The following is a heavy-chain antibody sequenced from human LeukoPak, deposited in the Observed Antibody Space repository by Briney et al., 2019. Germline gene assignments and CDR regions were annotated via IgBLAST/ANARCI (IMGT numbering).Heavy chain of an antibody. CDR2: MNPDSGNT. Sequence: APVKVSCKASRYTITSYDVNWVRQATGQGLEWMGWMNPDSGNTGYAQKFQGRVTMTRNASISTAYMELSSLRSEDTAVYYCARGDGSNNYWAFDYWGQGTLVTVSS. CDR3: ARGDGSNNYWAFDY. V-gene: IGHV1-8*01. D-gene: IGHD3-10*01. CDR1: RYTITSYD. J-gene: IGHJ4*02.